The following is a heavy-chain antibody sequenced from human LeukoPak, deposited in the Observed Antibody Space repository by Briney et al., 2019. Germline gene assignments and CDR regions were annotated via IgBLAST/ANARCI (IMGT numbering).Heavy chain of an antibody. CDR1: GGTFSSYA. CDR2: IIPIFGTA. CDR3: ARVSYYDSSGYPEYFHH. Sequence: SVKVSCKASGGTFSSYAISWVRQAPGQGLEWMGGIIPIFGTANYAQKFQGRVTITADESTTTAYMELSSLRSEDAAVYYCARVSYYDSSGYPEYFHHWGQGTLVTVSS. J-gene: IGHJ1*01. D-gene: IGHD3-22*01. V-gene: IGHV1-69*01.